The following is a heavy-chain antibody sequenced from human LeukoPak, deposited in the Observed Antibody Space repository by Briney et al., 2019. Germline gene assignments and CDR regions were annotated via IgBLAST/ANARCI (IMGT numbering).Heavy chain of an antibody. J-gene: IGHJ5*02. CDR1: GYTFTGYY. CDR3: ARETAAGTRNWFDP. Sequence: ASVTVSFKASGYTFTGYYMHWVRQAPGQGLEWMGWINPNSGGTNYAQKFQGRVTMTRDTSISTAYMELSRLRSDDTAVYYCARETAAGTRNWFDPWGQGTLVAVSS. CDR2: INPNSGGT. V-gene: IGHV1-2*02. D-gene: IGHD6-13*01.